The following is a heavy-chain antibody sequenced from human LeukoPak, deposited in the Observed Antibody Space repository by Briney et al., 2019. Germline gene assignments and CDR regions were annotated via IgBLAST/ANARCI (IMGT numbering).Heavy chain of an antibody. CDR3: ARYSSRLYTSDY. J-gene: IGHJ4*02. CDR2: ISSSSNYI. V-gene: IGHV3-21*01. CDR1: GFTFSSYT. D-gene: IGHD6-13*01. Sequence: GGSRRLSCAASGFTFSSYTMNWVRQAPGKGLEWVSYISSSSNYIYYADSVKGRFTISRDNDKNSLYLQMNSLRAEDTAVYYCARYSSRLYTSDYWGQGTLVTVSS.